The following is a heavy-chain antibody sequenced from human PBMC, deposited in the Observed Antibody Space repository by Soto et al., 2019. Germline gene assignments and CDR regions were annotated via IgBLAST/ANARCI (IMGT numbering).Heavy chain of an antibody. CDR1: GYSFTSYW. J-gene: IGHJ6*01. Sequence: GESLKISWKGSGYSFTSYWICWFRQMPGKGLEWMGIIYPGDSDTRYSPSFQGQVTISADKSINTAYLQWSSLKASDTAMYYCARTTAAGKRYWGMDVWGQGPTVTVSS. CDR3: ARTTAAGKRYWGMDV. CDR2: IYPGDSDT. D-gene: IGHD6-13*01. V-gene: IGHV5-51*01.